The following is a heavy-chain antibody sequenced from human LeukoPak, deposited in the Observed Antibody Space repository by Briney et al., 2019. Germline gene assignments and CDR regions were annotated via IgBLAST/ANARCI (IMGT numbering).Heavy chain of an antibody. CDR1: GGSVSSDY. CDR2: IYHTGNS. CDR3: ARHPFSSPFDY. V-gene: IGHV4-59*08. Sequence: SSETLSLTCTASGGSVSSDYWSWIRQPPGKGLEWIGYIYHTGNSDYNPSLKSRATISLDTSKNQFSLKLTSVTAADTAVYFCARHPFSSPFDYWGQGTLVTVSS. J-gene: IGHJ4*02. D-gene: IGHD2/OR15-2a*01.